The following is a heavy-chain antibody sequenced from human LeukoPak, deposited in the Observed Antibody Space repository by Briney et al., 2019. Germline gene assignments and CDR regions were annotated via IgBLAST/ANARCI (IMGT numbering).Heavy chain of an antibody. J-gene: IGHJ5*02. CDR3: ARDSCSGGSCYSSWFDP. D-gene: IGHD2-15*01. CDR1: GGSTSSGSYY. V-gene: IGHV4-61*02. Sequence: SETLSLTCTVSGGSTSSGSYYWSWIRQPAGKGLEWIGRIYTSGSTNYNPSLKSRVTISVDTSKNQFSLKLSSVTAADTAVYYCARDSCSGGSCYSSWFDPWGQGTLVTVSS. CDR2: IYTSGST.